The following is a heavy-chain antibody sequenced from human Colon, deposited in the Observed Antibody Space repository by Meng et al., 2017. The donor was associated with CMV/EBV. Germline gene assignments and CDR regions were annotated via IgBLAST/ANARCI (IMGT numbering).Heavy chain of an antibody. CDR1: YC. V-gene: IGHV4-34*01. J-gene: IGHJ5*02. D-gene: IGHD3-10*01. CDR2: INHSGST. CDR3: ARKAVGTMVRGVIKGRYSWFDP. Sequence: YCWSWIRQPPGKGLEWIGEINHSGSTNYNPSLKSRVTISVDTSKTQFSLKLSSVTAADTAVYYCARKAVGTMVRGVIKGRYSWFDPWGQGTLVTVSS.